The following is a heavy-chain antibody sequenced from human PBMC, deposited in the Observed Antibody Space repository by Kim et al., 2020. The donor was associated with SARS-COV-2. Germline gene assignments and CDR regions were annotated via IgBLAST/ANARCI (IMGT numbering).Heavy chain of an antibody. V-gene: IGHV4-59*01. J-gene: IGHJ4*02. Sequence: PSLKSRVTISVDTSKNQFSLKLSSVTAADTAVYYCARVVYGSGSYNFDYWGQGTLVTVSS. D-gene: IGHD3-10*01. CDR3: ARVVYGSGSYNFDY.